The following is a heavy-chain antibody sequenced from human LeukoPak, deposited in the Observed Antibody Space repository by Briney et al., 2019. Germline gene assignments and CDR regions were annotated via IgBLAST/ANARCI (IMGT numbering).Heavy chain of an antibody. CDR1: GGTFSSYA. J-gene: IGHJ3*02. D-gene: IGHD1-1*01. V-gene: IGHV1-69*13. CDR2: IIPIFGTA. CDR3: ASGNRIRPFYAFDI. Sequence: SVKVSCKASGGTFSSYAISWVRQAPGQGLEWMRGIIPIFGTANYAQKFQGRVTITADESTSTAYMELSSLRSEDTAVYYCASGNRIRPFYAFDIWGQGTMVTVSS.